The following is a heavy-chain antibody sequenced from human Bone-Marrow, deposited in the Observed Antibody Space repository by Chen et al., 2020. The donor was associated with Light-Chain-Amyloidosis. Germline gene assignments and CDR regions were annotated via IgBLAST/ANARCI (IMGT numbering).Heavy chain of an antibody. Sequence: QVQLVESGGGVVQPGRSLRLSCAASGFTFSSYGMHWVRQAPGKGLEWVAVISYDESNKYYADSVKGRFTISRDNSKNTLYLQMNSLRAEDTAVYYCAKAGGISTVTTTPFDYWGQGTLVTVSS. CDR3: AKAGGISTVTTTPFDY. D-gene: IGHD4-4*01. CDR2: ISYDESNK. CDR1: GFTFSSYG. V-gene: IGHV3-30*18. J-gene: IGHJ4*02.